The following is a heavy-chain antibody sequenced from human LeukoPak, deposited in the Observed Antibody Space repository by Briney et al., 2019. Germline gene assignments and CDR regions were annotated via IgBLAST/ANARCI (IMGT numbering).Heavy chain of an antibody. D-gene: IGHD1-20*01. CDR1: GGTFSSYA. Sequence: SVKVSCKASGGTFSSYAISWVRQAPGQGLEWMGGIIPIFGTANYAQKFQGRVTMTRDTSISTAYMELSRLRSDDTAVYYCARDITGTGYFDYWGQGTLVTVSS. V-gene: IGHV1-69*05. CDR2: IIPIFGTA. J-gene: IGHJ4*02. CDR3: ARDITGTGYFDY.